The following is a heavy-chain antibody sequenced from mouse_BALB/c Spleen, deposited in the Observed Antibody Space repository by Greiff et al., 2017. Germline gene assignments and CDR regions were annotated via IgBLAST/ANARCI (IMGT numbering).Heavy chain of an antibody. CDR2: IRNKANGYTT. V-gene: IGHV7-3*02. CDR1: GFTFTDYY. D-gene: IGHD4-1*01. Sequence: EVKVEESGGGLVQPGGSLRLSCATSGFTFTDYYMSWVRQPPGKALEWLGFIRNKANGYTTEYSASVKGRFTISRDNSQSILYLQMNTLRAEDSATYYCARDSTGNYFDYWGQGTTLTVSS. CDR3: ARDSTGNYFDY. J-gene: IGHJ2*01.